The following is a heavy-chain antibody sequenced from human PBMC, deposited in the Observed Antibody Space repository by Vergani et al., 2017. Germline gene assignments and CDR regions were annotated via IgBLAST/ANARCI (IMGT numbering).Heavy chain of an antibody. D-gene: IGHD3-22*01. Sequence: QVQLVESGGGVVQPGRSLRLSCAASGFTFSSYGMHWVRQAPGKGLEWVAVIWYDGSNKYYADSVKGRFTISRDKSKNTLYLQMNSLRAEDTAVYYCAGKRKRRYYYDGGPYYYGMDVWGQGTTVTVSS. CDR1: GFTFSSYG. J-gene: IGHJ6*02. V-gene: IGHV3-33*01. CDR3: AGKRKRRYYYDGGPYYYGMDV. CDR2: IWYDGSNK.